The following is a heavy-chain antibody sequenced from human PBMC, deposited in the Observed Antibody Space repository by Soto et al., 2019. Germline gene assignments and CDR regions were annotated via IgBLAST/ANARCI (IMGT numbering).Heavy chain of an antibody. V-gene: IGHV3-23*01. J-gene: IGHJ4*02. Sequence: EVQVLESGGGLVQPGGSLRLSCAASGFTFSSYAMSWVRQAPGKGLEWVAAISGSGGSTYYADSVKGRFTISRENSKNTLYLQMNSLRADDTAVYYCAKDRDCSGGSCLNFDYWGQGTLVTVSS. CDR3: AKDRDCSGGSCLNFDY. CDR1: GFTFSSYA. CDR2: ISGSGGST. D-gene: IGHD2-15*01.